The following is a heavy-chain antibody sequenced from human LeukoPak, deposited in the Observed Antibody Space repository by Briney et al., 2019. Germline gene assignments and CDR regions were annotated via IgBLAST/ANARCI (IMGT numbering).Heavy chain of an antibody. V-gene: IGHV3-11*04. CDR3: ARVDYSNYKGYMDV. J-gene: IGHJ6*03. CDR1: GFTFSDYY. D-gene: IGHD4-11*01. CDR2: ISSSGSTI. Sequence: GGSLRLSCAASGFTFSDYYMSWIRQAPGKGLEWVSYISSSGSTIYYADSVKGRFTISRDNAKNSLYLQMNSLRAEDTAVYYCARVDYSNYKGYMDVWGKGTTVTVSS.